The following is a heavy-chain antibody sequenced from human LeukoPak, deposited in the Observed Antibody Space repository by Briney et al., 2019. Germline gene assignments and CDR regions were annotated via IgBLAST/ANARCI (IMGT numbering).Heavy chain of an antibody. CDR1: GYSFTSYD. CDR2: MNPNSGNT. J-gene: IGHJ3*02. Sequence: GASVNVSCKASGYSFTSYDINWVRQATGQGLEWMGWMNPNSGNTGYAQKFQGRVTMTRNTSISTAYMELSSLRSEDTAVYYCARGRIAAGWSDAFDIWGQGTMVTVSS. D-gene: IGHD6-13*01. V-gene: IGHV1-8*01. CDR3: ARGRIAAGWSDAFDI.